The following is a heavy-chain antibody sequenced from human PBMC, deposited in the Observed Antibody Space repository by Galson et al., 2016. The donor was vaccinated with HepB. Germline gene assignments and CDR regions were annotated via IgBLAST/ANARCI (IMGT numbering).Heavy chain of an antibody. V-gene: IGHV3-72*01. CDR1: GFTFSDHY. CDR2: SRNKANSYTT. CDR3: VTTDSSGYLIDH. J-gene: IGHJ4*02. Sequence: SLRLSCAASGFTFSDHYMDWVRQAPGKGLEWVGRSRNKANSYTTEYAASVKGGFTVSRDDSKNSVYLQMNSLKTEDTAVYYCVTTDSSGYLIDHWGQGILVTVSS. D-gene: IGHD3-22*01.